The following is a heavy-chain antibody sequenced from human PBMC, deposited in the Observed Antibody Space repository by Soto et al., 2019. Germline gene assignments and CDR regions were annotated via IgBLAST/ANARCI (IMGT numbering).Heavy chain of an antibody. CDR2: IIPIFGTA. Sequence: SVKVSCKASGGTFSSYAISWVRQAPGQGLEWMGGIIPIFGTANYAQKFQGRVTITADKSTSTAYMELSSLRSEDTAVYYCARTPKITIFGVVNFYYYGMDVWGQGTTVTVS. J-gene: IGHJ6*02. CDR3: ARTPKITIFGVVNFYYYGMDV. D-gene: IGHD3-3*01. CDR1: GGTFSSYA. V-gene: IGHV1-69*06.